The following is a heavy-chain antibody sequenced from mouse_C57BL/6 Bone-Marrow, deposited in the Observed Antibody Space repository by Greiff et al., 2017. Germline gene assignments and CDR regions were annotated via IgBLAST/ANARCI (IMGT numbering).Heavy chain of an antibody. V-gene: IGHV1-50*01. J-gene: IGHJ2*01. Sequence: QVQLQQPGAELVKPGASVKLSCKASGYTFTSYWMQWVKQRPGQGLEWIGAIDPSDSYTNYNQKFKGKATLTVDTSSSSAYMQLSCLTSEYSAVYYCARDDLHDDGSSYRYYFDYWGEGTTLTVSS. CDR2: IDPSDSYT. D-gene: IGHD1-1*01. CDR1: GYTFTSYW. CDR3: ARDDLHDDGSSYRYYFDY.